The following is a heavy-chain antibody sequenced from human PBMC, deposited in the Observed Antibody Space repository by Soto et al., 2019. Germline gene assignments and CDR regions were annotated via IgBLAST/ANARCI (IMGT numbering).Heavy chain of an antibody. CDR2: IYSGGST. Sequence: EVQLVESGGGLVQPGGSLRLSCAASGFTVSSNYMSWVRQAPGKGLEWVSVIYSGGSTYYAGSVKGRFTISRDNSKNTLYLQMNSLRAEDTAVYYCARGEQLDDYYYYYMDVWGKGTTVTVSS. D-gene: IGHD6-13*01. V-gene: IGHV3-66*01. CDR1: GFTVSSNY. CDR3: ARGEQLDDYYYYYMDV. J-gene: IGHJ6*03.